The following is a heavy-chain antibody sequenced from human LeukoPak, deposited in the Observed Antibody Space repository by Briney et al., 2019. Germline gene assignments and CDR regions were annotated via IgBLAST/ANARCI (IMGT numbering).Heavy chain of an antibody. Sequence: SVNVSCKASGGTFSSYAISWVRQAPGQGLEWMGRIIPILGIANYAQKFQGRVTITADKSTSTAYMELSSLRSEDTAVYYCATGEMATISPLDYWGQGTLVTVSS. CDR2: IIPILGIA. D-gene: IGHD5-24*01. CDR1: GGTFSSYA. CDR3: ATGEMATISPLDY. J-gene: IGHJ4*02. V-gene: IGHV1-69*04.